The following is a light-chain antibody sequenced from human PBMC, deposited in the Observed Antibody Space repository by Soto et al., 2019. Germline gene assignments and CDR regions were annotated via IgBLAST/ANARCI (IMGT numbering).Light chain of an antibody. CDR1: QSITTN. Sequence: EKVLTQSPVTLSVSVGESATLSCRASQSITTNLAWYQQKPGQAPRLLIFGASNRATDIPARFSGSGSGTEFSLTISSLQSEDSAIYYCQQYNDWPPLTFGGGTKVEI. CDR3: QQYNDWPPLT. V-gene: IGKV3-15*01. J-gene: IGKJ4*01. CDR2: GAS.